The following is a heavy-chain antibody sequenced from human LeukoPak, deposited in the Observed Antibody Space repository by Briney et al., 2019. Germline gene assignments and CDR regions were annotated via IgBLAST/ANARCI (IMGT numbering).Heavy chain of an antibody. Sequence: GGSLRLSCAASGFTFSSYSMNWVRQAPGKGLEWVSSISSSSSYIYYADSVKGRFTISRDNAKNSLYLQMNSLRAEDTAVYYCASFGYYYDSSGYYHTFPRFDYWGQGTLVTVSS. V-gene: IGHV3-21*04. J-gene: IGHJ4*02. CDR2: ISSSSSYI. CDR3: ASFGYYYDSSGYYHTFPRFDY. CDR1: GFTFSSYS. D-gene: IGHD3-22*01.